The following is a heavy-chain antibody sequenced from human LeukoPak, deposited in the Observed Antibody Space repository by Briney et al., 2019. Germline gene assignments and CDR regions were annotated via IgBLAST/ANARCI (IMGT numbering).Heavy chain of an antibody. J-gene: IGHJ4*02. CDR3: ARDLWFGESPFGY. CDR2: ISSSSSTI. CDR1: GFTFSSYS. Sequence: GGSLRLSCAASGFTFSSYSMNWVRQAPGKGLEWVSYISSSSSTIYYADSVKGRFTISRDNAQNSLYLQMNSLRAEDTAVYYCARDLWFGESPFGYWGQGTLVTVSS. V-gene: IGHV3-48*04. D-gene: IGHD3-10*01.